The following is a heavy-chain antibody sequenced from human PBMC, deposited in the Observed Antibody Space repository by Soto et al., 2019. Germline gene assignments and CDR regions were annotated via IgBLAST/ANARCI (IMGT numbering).Heavy chain of an antibody. CDR1: GFTFSNYA. CDR2: ISGSASNT. J-gene: IGHJ4*02. D-gene: IGHD3-10*02. V-gene: IGHV3-23*01. Sequence: EVQLLESGGGLVQPGGSLRLSCAASGFTFSNYAMSWVRQAPGKGLEWVSGISGSASNTYYADAVKGRFTISRDSFTNMLHLQMDSLKAEDTAVYYCAREGEITMSYFDSWGQGTLVIVSS. CDR3: AREGEITMSYFDS.